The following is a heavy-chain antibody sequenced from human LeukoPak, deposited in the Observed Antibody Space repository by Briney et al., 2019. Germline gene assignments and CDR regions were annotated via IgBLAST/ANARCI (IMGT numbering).Heavy chain of an antibody. J-gene: IGHJ5*02. CDR3: AELVGAGNWFDP. D-gene: IGHD1-26*01. CDR1: GGSFSGYY. CDR2: INHSGST. Sequence: SETLSLTCAVYGGSFSGYYWSWIRQPPGKGLEWIGEINHSGSTDYNPSLKSRVTISVDTSKNQFSLKLSSVTAADTAVYYCAELVGAGNWFDPWGQGTLVTVSS. V-gene: IGHV4-34*01.